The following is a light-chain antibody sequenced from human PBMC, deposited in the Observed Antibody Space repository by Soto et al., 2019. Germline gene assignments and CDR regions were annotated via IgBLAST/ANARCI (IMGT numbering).Light chain of an antibody. V-gene: IGKV3-11*01. Sequence: EIVLTQSPATLSLSPCEGATLSSRASQNVSTFVAWYRQKPGQAPRLLMFDASRRATGIPARLNSSGSGTDFTLTISSLEPEDFAVYYCQQRSDWPWTFGQGTKVDIK. CDR3: QQRSDWPWT. CDR2: DAS. CDR1: QNVSTF. J-gene: IGKJ1*01.